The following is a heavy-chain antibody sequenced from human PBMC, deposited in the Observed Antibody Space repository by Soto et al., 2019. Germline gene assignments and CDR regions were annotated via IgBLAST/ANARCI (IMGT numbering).Heavy chain of an antibody. CDR2: MHYSGRA. J-gene: IGHJ5*01. D-gene: IGHD3-22*01. CDR3: ARYFFDSSGYSNWFDS. V-gene: IGHV4-31*03. Sequence: QVQLQESGPGLVKPSQTLSLTCTVSGGSTSSGAYYWGWIRQHSGKGLEWIGYMHYSGRAYYNPSLTTRVTRSVDTSMNQFSLKLSSVTAADTAMYYCARYFFDSSGYSNWFDSWGQGTLVTVSS. CDR1: GGSTSSGAYY.